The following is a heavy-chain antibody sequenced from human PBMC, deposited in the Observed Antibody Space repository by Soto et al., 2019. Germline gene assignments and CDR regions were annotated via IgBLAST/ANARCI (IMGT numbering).Heavy chain of an antibody. V-gene: IGHV4-34*01. CDR2: INHSGST. D-gene: IGHD3-3*01. CDR3: ATGSVYYDFGSGYSGGYYGMDV. Sequence: SETLSLTCAVYSGSFCGYYWSWIRKPPGKGLEWIGEINHSGSTNYNPSLKSRVTISVDTSKNQFSLKLGSVTAADTAVYYWATGSVYYDFGSGYSGGYYGMDVWGQGTTVTLSS. CDR1: SGSFCGYY. J-gene: IGHJ6*02.